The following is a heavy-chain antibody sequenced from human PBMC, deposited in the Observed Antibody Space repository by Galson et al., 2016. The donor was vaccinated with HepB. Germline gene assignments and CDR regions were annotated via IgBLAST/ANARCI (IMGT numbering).Heavy chain of an antibody. D-gene: IGHD7-27*01. J-gene: IGHJ3*02. V-gene: IGHV5-51*01. CDR3: ARQASQTSIWEDAVDI. Sequence: QSGAEVKKPGESLKIPCKGSGYSFTSSWIGWVRQMPGKGLEWMGIIYPGDSDTRYSPSFQGQVTISADKSISTAYLPWSSLKASDTAMYYCARQASQTSIWEDAVDIWGQGTMVTVSS. CDR1: GYSFTSSW. CDR2: IYPGDSDT.